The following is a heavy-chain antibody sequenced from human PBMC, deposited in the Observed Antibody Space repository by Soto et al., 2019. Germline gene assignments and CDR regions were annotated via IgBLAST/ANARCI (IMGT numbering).Heavy chain of an antibody. CDR2: IYSGGST. V-gene: IGHV3-53*01. Sequence: PGGSLRLSCAASGFTVSSNYMSWVRQAPGKGLEWVSVIYSGGSTYYADSVKGRFTISRDNSKNTLYLQMNSLRAEDTAVYYCASWGYSGSYYGAFDIWGQGTMVTVSS. J-gene: IGHJ3*02. D-gene: IGHD1-26*01. CDR1: GFTVSSNY. CDR3: ASWGYSGSYYGAFDI.